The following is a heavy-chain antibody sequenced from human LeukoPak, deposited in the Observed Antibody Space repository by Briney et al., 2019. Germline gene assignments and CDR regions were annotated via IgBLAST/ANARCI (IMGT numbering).Heavy chain of an antibody. V-gene: IGHV3-30*18. J-gene: IGHJ4*02. CDR2: ISYDGSNK. D-gene: IGHD3-10*01. CDR1: GFTFSSYG. Sequence: GGSLRLSCAASGFTFSSYGMHWVRQAPGKGLEWVAVISYDGSNKYYADSVKGRFTISRDNSKNTLYLQMNSLRAEDTAVYYCAKERGNYYGSGRYTYYFDYWGQGTLVTVSS. CDR3: AKERGNYYGSGRYTYYFDY.